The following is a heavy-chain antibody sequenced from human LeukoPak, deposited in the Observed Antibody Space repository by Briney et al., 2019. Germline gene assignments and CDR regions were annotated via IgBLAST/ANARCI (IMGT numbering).Heavy chain of an antibody. D-gene: IGHD5-18*01. J-gene: IGHJ4*02. CDR3: ARGIKVDTFYYFDY. CDR2: ISSNGGST. Sequence: QPGGSLRLSCAASGFTFSSYAMHWVRQAPGKGLEYVSAISSNGGSTYYANSVKGRFTISRDNSKNTLYLQMGSLRAEDMAVYYCARGIKVDTFYYFDYWGQGTLVTVSS. V-gene: IGHV3-64*01. CDR1: GFTFSSYA.